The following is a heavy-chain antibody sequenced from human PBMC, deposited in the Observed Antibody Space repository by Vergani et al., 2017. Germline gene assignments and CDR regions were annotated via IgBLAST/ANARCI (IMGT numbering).Heavy chain of an antibody. V-gene: IGHV3-13*04. CDR3: ARGCPGYYYGMDV. D-gene: IGHD4/OR15-4a*01. CDR1: GFTFSSYD. CDR2: IGTAGDT. J-gene: IGHJ6*02. Sequence: EVQLLESGGGLVQPGGSLRLSCAASGFTFSSYDMHWVRQATGKGLEWVSAIGTAGDTYYPGSVKGRFTISRENAKNSVYLQMNSLRAGDTAVYYCARGCPGYYYGMDVWGQGTTVTVSS.